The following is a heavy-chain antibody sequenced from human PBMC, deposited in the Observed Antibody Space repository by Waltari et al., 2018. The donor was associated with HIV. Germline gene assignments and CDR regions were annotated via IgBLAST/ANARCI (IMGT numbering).Heavy chain of an antibody. CDR2: IKQDGSQK. CDR3: VRSVGGNSAY. CDR1: GSPFTDHW. J-gene: IGHJ4*02. D-gene: IGHD2-21*02. Sequence: EVQLVESGGGLVQPGGSLRLSCAASGSPFTDHWMTWVRQAPGKGLEWVANIKQDGSQKYYVDSVKGRFTISRDNAKNALYLQMNSLGAEDTAVYYCVRSVGGNSAYWGQGTLVTVSS. V-gene: IGHV3-7*01.